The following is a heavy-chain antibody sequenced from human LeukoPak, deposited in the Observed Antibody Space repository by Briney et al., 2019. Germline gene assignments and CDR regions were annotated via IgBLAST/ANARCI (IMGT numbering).Heavy chain of an antibody. Sequence: PGGSLRLSCAASGFTSSSYAMSWVRQAPGKGLEWVSAISGSGGSTYYADSVKGRFTISRDNSKNTLYLQMNSLRAEDTAVYYCAKGPLIAVAADYWGQGTLVTVSS. CDR2: ISGSGGST. D-gene: IGHD6-19*01. CDR3: AKGPLIAVAADY. V-gene: IGHV3-23*01. J-gene: IGHJ4*02. CDR1: GFTSSSYA.